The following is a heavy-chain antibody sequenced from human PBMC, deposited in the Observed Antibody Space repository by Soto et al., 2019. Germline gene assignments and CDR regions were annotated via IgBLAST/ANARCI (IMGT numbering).Heavy chain of an antibody. CDR2: IKPGGGRT. CDR1: GYTFTSFY. V-gene: IGHV1-46*01. D-gene: IGHD6-19*01. J-gene: IGHJ4*02. Sequence: QVQLVQSGAEVKKPGASVKVSCKASGYTFTSFYIHWVRQAPGQGLEWMGLIKPGGGRTSYAQKLHGRVTMTRDTSTSTVYMELSSLTSEDTAVYYCARGLAVAYSPAVLWGQGTLVTVSS. CDR3: ARGLAVAYSPAVL.